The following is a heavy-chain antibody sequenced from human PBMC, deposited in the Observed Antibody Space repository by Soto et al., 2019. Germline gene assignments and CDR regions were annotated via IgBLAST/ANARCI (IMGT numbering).Heavy chain of an antibody. J-gene: IGHJ6*02. D-gene: IGHD2-15*01. CDR2: IIPIFGTA. CDR1: GGTFSSYA. V-gene: IGHV1-69*12. CDR3: ARDAWTTVVATTHYYYYGMDV. Sequence: QVQLVQSGAEVKKPGSSVKVSCKASGGTFSSYAISWVRQAPGQGLEWMGGIIPIFGTANYAQKFQGRVTLTADESIXXDXRXXSRMRSEDTAVYSCARDAWTTVVATTHYYYYGMDVWGQGTTVTVSS.